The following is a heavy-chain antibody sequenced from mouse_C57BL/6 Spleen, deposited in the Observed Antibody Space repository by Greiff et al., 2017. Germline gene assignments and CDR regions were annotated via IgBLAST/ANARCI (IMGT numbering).Heavy chain of an antibody. Sequence: LVESGAELVKPGASVKISCKASGYAFSSYWMHWVKQRPGKGLEWIGQIYPGDGDTNYNGKFKGKATLTADKSSSTAYMQLSSLTSEDSAVYVCARRAYYYAMDDWGQGTSVTGAS. J-gene: IGHJ4*01. V-gene: IGHV1-80*01. CDR1: GYAFSSYW. CDR2: IYPGDGDT. D-gene: IGHD3-3*01. CDR3: ARRAYYYAMDD.